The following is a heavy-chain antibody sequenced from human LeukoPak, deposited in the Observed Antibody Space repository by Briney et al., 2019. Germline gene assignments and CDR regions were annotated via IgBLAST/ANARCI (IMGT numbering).Heavy chain of an antibody. D-gene: IGHD3-22*01. J-gene: IGHJ4*02. CDR1: GYTFTSYG. CDR3: ARSEAYYYDSSGYYGY. V-gene: IGHV1-18*01. Sequence: GASVKVSCKASGYTFTSYGISWVRQAPGQGLEWMGWISAYNGNTNYAQKLQGRVTMTTDTSTSTAYMELRSLRSDDTAVYYCARSEAYYYDSSGYYGYWGQGTLVTVSS. CDR2: ISAYNGNT.